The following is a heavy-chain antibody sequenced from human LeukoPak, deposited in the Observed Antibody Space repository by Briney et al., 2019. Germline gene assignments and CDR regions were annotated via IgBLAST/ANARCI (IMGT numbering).Heavy chain of an antibody. CDR2: INSGGSGT. J-gene: IGHJ4*02. D-gene: IGHD7-27*01. Sequence: GGSLRLSCAASGFAFSSNWMHWVHQTPGKGLVWVSRINSGGSGTSYADSVEGRFTISRDNAKNTLYLQMNSLKGEDTAVYYCATSLGPLTEYWGQGTLVTVSS. V-gene: IGHV3-74*01. CDR3: ATSLGPLTEY. CDR1: GFAFSSNW.